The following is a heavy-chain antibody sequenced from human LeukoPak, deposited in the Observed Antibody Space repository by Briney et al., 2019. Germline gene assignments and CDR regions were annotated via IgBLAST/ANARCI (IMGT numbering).Heavy chain of an antibody. V-gene: IGHV1-8*01. Sequence: ASVKVSCKASGYTFTSYDINWVRQATGQGLEGMGWMNPNSGNTGYAQKFQGRVTMTRNTSISTAYMELSSLRSEDTAVYYCARGSIAAAGIDDYWGQGTLVTVSS. CDR3: ARGSIAAAGIDDY. CDR1: GYTFTSYD. D-gene: IGHD6-13*01. CDR2: MNPNSGNT. J-gene: IGHJ4*02.